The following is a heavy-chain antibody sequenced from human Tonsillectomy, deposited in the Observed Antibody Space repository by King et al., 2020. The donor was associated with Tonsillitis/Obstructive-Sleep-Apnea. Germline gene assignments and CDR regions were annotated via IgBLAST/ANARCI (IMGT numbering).Heavy chain of an antibody. J-gene: IGHJ4*02. CDR3: TTDLENTIFGVATWDY. D-gene: IGHD3-3*01. CDR1: GFTFSNAW. Sequence: VQLVESGGGLVKPGGSLRLSCAASGFTFSNAWMSWVRQAPGKGLEWVDRIKSKTDGGTTDYAAPVKGRFTISRDDSKNTLYLQMNSLKTEDTAVYYCTTDLENTIFGVATWDYWGQGTLVTVSS. CDR2: IKSKTDGGTT. V-gene: IGHV3-15*01.